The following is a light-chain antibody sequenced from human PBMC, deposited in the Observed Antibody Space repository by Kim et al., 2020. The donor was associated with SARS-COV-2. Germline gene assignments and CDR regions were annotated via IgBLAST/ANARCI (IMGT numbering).Light chain of an antibody. J-gene: IGLJ3*02. Sequence: SSELTQDPAVSVALGQTVRITCQGDSLRSYYASWYQQKPGQAPLLVIYGKNNRPPGIPDRFSGSSSGNTASLTITGAQAEDEADYYCNSRDSSGNHLVFGGGTQLTVL. CDR2: GKN. V-gene: IGLV3-19*01. CDR1: SLRSYY. CDR3: NSRDSSGNHLV.